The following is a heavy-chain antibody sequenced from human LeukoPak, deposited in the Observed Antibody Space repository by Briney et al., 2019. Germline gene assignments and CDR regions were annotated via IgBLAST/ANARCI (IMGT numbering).Heavy chain of an antibody. CDR2: IIPILGIA. Sequence: GSSVKVSCKASGGTFSSYAISWVRQAPGQGLEWMGRIIPILGIANYAQKFQGRVTITADKSTSTAYMELSSLRSKDTAVYYCARGQPYAHVDYWGQGTLVTVSS. CDR3: ARGQPYAHVDY. D-gene: IGHD1-14*01. J-gene: IGHJ4*02. CDR1: GGTFSSYA. V-gene: IGHV1-69*04.